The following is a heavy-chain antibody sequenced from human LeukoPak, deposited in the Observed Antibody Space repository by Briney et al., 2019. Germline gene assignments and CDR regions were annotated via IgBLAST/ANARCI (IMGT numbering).Heavy chain of an antibody. D-gene: IGHD5-12*01. CDR1: GGSISSYY. CDR2: IYYSGST. V-gene: IGHV4-59*01. Sequence: PSETLSLTCTVSGGSISSYYWSWIRQPPGKGLEWIGYIYYSGSTNYNPSPKSRVTISVDTSKNQFSLKLSSVTAADTAVYYCARGYDSGDGMDVWGKGTTVTVSS. CDR3: ARGYDSGDGMDV. J-gene: IGHJ6*04.